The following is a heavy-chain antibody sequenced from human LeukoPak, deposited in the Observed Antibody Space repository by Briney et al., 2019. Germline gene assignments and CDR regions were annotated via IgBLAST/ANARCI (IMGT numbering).Heavy chain of an antibody. V-gene: IGHV3-30*02. Sequence: GGSLRLSCAASGFTFSSYGMHWVRQAPGKGLEWVAFIRYDGSNKYYADSVKGRFTISRDNSKNTLYLQMNSLRAEDTAVYYCAKAVRITMVRGVPWYFDYWGQGTLVTVSS. CDR2: IRYDGSNK. D-gene: IGHD3-10*01. CDR3: AKAVRITMVRGVPWYFDY. CDR1: GFTFSSYG. J-gene: IGHJ4*02.